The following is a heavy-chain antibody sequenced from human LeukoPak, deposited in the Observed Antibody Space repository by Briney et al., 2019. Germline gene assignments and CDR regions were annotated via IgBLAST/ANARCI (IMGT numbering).Heavy chain of an antibody. CDR3: ARGSITMIVGGYMDV. J-gene: IGHJ6*03. CDR2: IIPILGIP. V-gene: IGHV1-69*04. D-gene: IGHD3-22*01. Sequence: ASVKVSCKASGGTFSSYGISWVRQAPGQGLEWMGRIIPILGIPNYAQKFQGRVTITTDESTSTAYMELSSLRSEDTAVYYCARGSITMIVGGYMDVWGKGTTVTVSS. CDR1: GGTFSSYG.